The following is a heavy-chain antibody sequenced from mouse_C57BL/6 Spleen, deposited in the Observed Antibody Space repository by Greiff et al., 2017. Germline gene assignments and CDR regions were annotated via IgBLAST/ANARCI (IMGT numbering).Heavy chain of an antibody. CDR2: IYPRDGST. CDR3: ASRDDYDYYFDY. CDR1: GYTFTDHT. V-gene: IGHV1-78*01. J-gene: IGHJ2*01. Sequence: VQLQQSDAELVKPGASVKISCKVSGYTFTDHTIHWMKQRPEQGLEWIGYIYPRDGSTRYNEKFKGKATLTADKSSSTAYMQLNSLTSEDSAVXFCASRDDYDYYFDYWGQGTTLTVSS. D-gene: IGHD2-4*01.